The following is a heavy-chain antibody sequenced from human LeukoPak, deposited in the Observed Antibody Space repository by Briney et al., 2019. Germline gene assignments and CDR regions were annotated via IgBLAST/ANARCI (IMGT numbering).Heavy chain of an antibody. Sequence: SETLSLTCAVYGGSFSGYYWSWIRQPPGKGLEWIGEINHSGSTNYNPSLKSRVTISVDTSKNQFSLKLSSVTAADTAVYYCASGGDGYNPLDSWGQGTLATVSS. CDR3: ASGGDGYNPLDS. D-gene: IGHD5-24*01. J-gene: IGHJ4*02. V-gene: IGHV4-34*01. CDR2: INHSGST. CDR1: GGSFSGYY.